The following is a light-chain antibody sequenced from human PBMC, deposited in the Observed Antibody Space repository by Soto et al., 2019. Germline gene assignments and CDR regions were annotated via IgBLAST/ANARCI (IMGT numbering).Light chain of an antibody. J-gene: IGKJ2*01. CDR1: QSVLYSSNNKNY. CDR2: WAS. Sequence: DIVMTQSPDSLAVSLGERATINCKSSQSVLYSSNNKNYLAWYQQRPGQPPKLLIYWASTRESGVPDRFSGSGSGTDFTLTITSLQAEDVAVYYCQQYESTPPTFGQGNKLELK. CDR3: QQYESTPPT. V-gene: IGKV4-1*01.